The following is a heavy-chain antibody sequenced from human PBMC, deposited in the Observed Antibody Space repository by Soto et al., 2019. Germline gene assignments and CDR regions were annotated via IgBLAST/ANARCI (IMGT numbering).Heavy chain of an antibody. J-gene: IGHJ4*02. CDR3: ARGRWTQTTADYYLDY. CDR2: INAGNGHT. CDR1: GYTFTNYA. V-gene: IGHV1-3*01. D-gene: IGHD1-1*01. Sequence: QVQLVQSGTEVKKPGASVILSCKASGYTFTNYAIHWVRQAPGQRLEWMVWINAGNGHTKYSQKFQGRVTVTRDPSTAAAYMELSSLRSEDTAVYYCARGRWTQTTADYYLDYCGQGTLVTVSS.